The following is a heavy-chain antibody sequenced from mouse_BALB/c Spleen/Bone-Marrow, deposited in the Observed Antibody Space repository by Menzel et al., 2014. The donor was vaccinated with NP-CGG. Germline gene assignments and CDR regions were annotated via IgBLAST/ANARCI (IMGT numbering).Heavy chain of an antibody. V-gene: IGHV5-12-1*01. D-gene: IGHD2-14*01. J-gene: IGHJ4*01. CDR2: ISSGGGST. Sequence: EVKLMESGGGLVKPGGSLKLSCAASGFAFSSYDMSWVRQTPEKRLEWVAYISSGGGSTYYPDTVKGRFTISRDNAKNTLYLQMSSLKSEDTAMYYCARAYRYDGGYYYAMDYWGQGTSVTVSS. CDR3: ARAYRYDGGYYYAMDY. CDR1: GFAFSSYD.